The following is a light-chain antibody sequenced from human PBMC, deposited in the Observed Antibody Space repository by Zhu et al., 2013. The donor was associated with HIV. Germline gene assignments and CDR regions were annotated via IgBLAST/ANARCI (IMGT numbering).Light chain of an antibody. V-gene: IGKV4-1*01. J-gene: IGKJ2*01. CDR1: QSVLFSGNNKNY. CDR2: WAS. CDR3: QQYYTIPRT. Sequence: DIVMTQSPDALAVSLGETATINCKSSQSVLFSGNNKNYLAWYQQKPGQPPKLLIYWASTRESGVPDRFSGSGSGTDFTLTISSLQAEDVAVYYCQQYYTIPRTFGQGTKLEIK.